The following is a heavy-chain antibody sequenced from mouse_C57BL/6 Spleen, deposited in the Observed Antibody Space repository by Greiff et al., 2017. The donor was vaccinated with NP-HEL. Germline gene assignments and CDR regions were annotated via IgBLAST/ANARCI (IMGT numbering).Heavy chain of an antibody. Sequence: QVQLQQSGAELVRPGTSVKVSCKASGYAFTNYLIEWVKQRPGQGLEWIGVINPGSGGTNYNEKFKGKATLTADKSSSTAYMQLSSLTSEDSAVYFCARSANWGWFAYWGQGTLVTVSA. CDR3: ARSANWGWFAY. CDR2: INPGSGGT. D-gene: IGHD4-1*01. J-gene: IGHJ3*01. V-gene: IGHV1-54*01. CDR1: GYAFTNYL.